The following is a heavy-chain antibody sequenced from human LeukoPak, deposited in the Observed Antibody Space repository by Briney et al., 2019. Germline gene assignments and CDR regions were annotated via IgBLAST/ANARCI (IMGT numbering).Heavy chain of an antibody. D-gene: IGHD2-15*01. Sequence: AGGSLRLSCAASGFTFSSYGMHWVRQAPGKGLEWVAFIRYDGSNKYYADSVKGRFTISRDNSKNTLYLQMNSLRAEDTAVYYCAKDGYCSGGSCYEFRPYYYYMDVWGKGTTVTISS. J-gene: IGHJ6*03. CDR3: AKDGYCSGGSCYEFRPYYYYMDV. CDR1: GFTFSSYG. V-gene: IGHV3-30*02. CDR2: IRYDGSNK.